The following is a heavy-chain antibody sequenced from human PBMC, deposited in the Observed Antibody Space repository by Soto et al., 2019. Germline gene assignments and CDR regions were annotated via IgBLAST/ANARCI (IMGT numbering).Heavy chain of an antibody. J-gene: IGHJ5*02. CDR3: ARAVVVVSNWFDP. D-gene: IGHD2-15*01. CDR1: GGSISSGGYY. CDR2: IYYCGST. V-gene: IGHV4-31*03. Sequence: TSETLSLTCTVSGGSISSGGYYWSWIRQHPGKGLEWIGYIYYCGSTYYNPSLKSRVTISVDTSKNQFSLKLSSVTAADTAVYYCARAVVVVSNWFDPWGQGTLVTVSS.